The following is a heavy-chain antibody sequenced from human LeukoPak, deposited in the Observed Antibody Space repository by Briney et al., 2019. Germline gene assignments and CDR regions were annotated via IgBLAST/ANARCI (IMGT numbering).Heavy chain of an antibody. D-gene: IGHD6-6*01. J-gene: IGHJ3*02. Sequence: GESLMISCKGSGYSFATYWIGWVRQMPGKGLEWMGIIYPDDSDTRYSPSFQGQVTISADKSISTAYLQWSSLKASDTAMYYCARHYSSSSGDGFDIWGQGTMVTVSS. CDR2: IYPDDSDT. CDR1: GYSFATYW. V-gene: IGHV5-51*01. CDR3: ARHYSSSSGDGFDI.